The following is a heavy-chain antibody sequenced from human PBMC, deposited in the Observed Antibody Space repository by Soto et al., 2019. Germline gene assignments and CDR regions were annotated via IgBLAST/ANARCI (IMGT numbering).Heavy chain of an antibody. CDR3: ARHVVAALRWDAFDI. J-gene: IGHJ3*02. V-gene: IGHV5-51*01. CDR1: GYSFTSYW. CDR2: IYPGDSDT. Sequence: PGESLKISCKGSGYSFTSYWIGLVRQMPGKGLEWMGIIYPGDSDTRYSPSFQGQVTISADKSISTAYLQWSSLKASDTAMYYCARHVVAALRWDAFDIWGQGTMVTVSS. D-gene: IGHD6-13*01.